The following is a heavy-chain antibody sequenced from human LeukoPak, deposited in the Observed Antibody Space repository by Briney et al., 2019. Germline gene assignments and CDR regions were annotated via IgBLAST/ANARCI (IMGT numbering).Heavy chain of an antibody. Sequence: GGSLRLSCVASGFTFRSYWMSWVRQAPGKGLEWVANIKQDGSEKYYVDSVKGRFTISRDNAKNSLYLQMNSLRAEDTAVYYCASDLFFDGYCSGGSCYPLDYWGQGTLVTVSS. V-gene: IGHV3-7*01. J-gene: IGHJ4*02. CDR1: GFTFRSYW. D-gene: IGHD2-15*01. CDR2: IKQDGSEK. CDR3: ASDLFFDGYCSGGSCYPLDY.